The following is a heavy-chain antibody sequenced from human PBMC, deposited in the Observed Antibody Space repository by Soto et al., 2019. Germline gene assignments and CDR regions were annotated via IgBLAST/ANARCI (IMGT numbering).Heavy chain of an antibody. D-gene: IGHD3-3*01. CDR2: ISGSGGST. Sequence: GVSLRLSCAASGFTFSSYAMSWVRQAPGKGLEWVSAISGSGGSTYYADSVKGRFTISRDNSKNTLYLQMNSLRAEDTAVYYCAKDLAYDFWSGYYQPIDYWGQGTLVTVSS. V-gene: IGHV3-23*01. CDR1: GFTFSSYA. CDR3: AKDLAYDFWSGYYQPIDY. J-gene: IGHJ4*02.